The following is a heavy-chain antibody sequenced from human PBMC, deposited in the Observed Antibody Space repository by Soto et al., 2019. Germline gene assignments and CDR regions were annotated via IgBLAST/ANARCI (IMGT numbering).Heavy chain of an antibody. Sequence: QVQLVESGGGVVQPGRSLRLSCAASGFTFSSYGMHWVRQAPGKGLEWVAVIWYDGSNKYYADSVKGRFTISRDNSKNTRYLQMNSLRAEDTAVYYCAREASSGWYNGWFDPWGQGTLVTVSS. CDR1: GFTFSSYG. V-gene: IGHV3-33*01. CDR2: IWYDGSNK. CDR3: AREASSGWYNGWFDP. D-gene: IGHD6-19*01. J-gene: IGHJ5*02.